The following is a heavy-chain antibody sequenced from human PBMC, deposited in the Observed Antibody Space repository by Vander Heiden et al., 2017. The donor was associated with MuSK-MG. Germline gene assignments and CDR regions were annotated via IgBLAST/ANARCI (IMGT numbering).Heavy chain of an antibody. CDR1: GFKFSSYW. D-gene: IGHD3-22*01. Sequence: EVQLVESGGGLVQPGGSLRLSCAASGFKFSSYWMYWVRQAPGKGLVWVSRINSDGSRKSYADSGKGRFTISRDNAKNTLYREMKSMRVDETAVYCFATVGTDDDTSGYTYWGQGTMVTVSS. CDR2: INSDGSRK. J-gene: IGHJ4*02. V-gene: IGHV3-74*01. CDR3: ATVGTDDDTSGYTY.